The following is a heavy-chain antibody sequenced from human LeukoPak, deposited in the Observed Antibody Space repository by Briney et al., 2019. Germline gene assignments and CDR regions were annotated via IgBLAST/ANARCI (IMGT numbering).Heavy chain of an antibody. CDR2: IWYDGSNK. CDR3: ARELNVDTAKAFDY. V-gene: IGHV3-33*01. J-gene: IGHJ4*02. CDR1: GFTFSSYG. Sequence: GGSLSLSCAASGFTFSSYGMHWVRQAPGKGLEWVAVIWYDGSNKYYADSVKGRFTISRDNSKNTLYLQMNSLRAEDTAVYYCARELNVDTAKAFDYWGQGTLVTVSS. D-gene: IGHD5-18*01.